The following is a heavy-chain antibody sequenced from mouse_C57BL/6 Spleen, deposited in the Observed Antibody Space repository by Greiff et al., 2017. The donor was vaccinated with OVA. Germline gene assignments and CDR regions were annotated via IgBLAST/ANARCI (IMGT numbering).Heavy chain of an antibody. J-gene: IGHJ2*01. Sequence: QVQLQQPGAELVRPGSSVKLSCKASGYTFTSYWMHWVKQRPIQGLEWIGNIDPSDSETHYNQKFKDKATLTVDKSSSTAYMQLSSLTSESSSVYYCAISDSNYDYWGQGTTLTVSS. V-gene: IGHV1-52*01. CDR1: GYTFTSYW. CDR3: AISDSNYDY. CDR2: IDPSDSET. D-gene: IGHD2-5*01.